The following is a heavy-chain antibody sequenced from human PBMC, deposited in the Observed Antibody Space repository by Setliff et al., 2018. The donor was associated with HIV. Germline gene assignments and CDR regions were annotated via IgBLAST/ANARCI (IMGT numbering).Heavy chain of an antibody. CDR2: INPGGGST. CDR1: GYTFTSYY. Sequence: ASVMVSCKASGYTFTSYYMHWVRQAPGQGLEWMGVINPGGGSTTYAQKLQGRVTMTRDTSTSTVYMELSSLRSQDTAMYYCARGWGGQDSYYYGMDVWGQGTTVTVSS. J-gene: IGHJ6*02. CDR3: ARGWGGQDSYYYGMDV. D-gene: IGHD3-16*01. V-gene: IGHV1-46*01.